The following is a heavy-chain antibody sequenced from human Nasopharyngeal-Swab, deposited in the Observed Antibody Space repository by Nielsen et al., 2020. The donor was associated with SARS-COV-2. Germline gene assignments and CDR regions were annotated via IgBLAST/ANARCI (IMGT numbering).Heavy chain of an antibody. D-gene: IGHD6-13*01. Sequence: GGSLRLSCAASGFTVSSNYMSWVRQAPGKGLEWVSVIYSGGSTYYADSVKGRFTISRDNSKNTLYLQMNSLIAEDTAVYYGAGSSFDYYYYYMDVWGKGTTVTVSS. CDR1: GFTVSSNY. V-gene: IGHV3-66*01. CDR3: AGSSFDYYYYYMDV. J-gene: IGHJ6*03. CDR2: IYSGGST.